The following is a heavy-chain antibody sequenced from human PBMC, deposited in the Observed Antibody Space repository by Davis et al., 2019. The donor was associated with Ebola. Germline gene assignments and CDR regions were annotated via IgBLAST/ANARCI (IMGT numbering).Heavy chain of an antibody. D-gene: IGHD2-2*01. CDR3: ARGGCSSASCYQWAFDL. CDR1: TGSFSGFS. Sequence: SETLSLTCAVYTGSFSGFSWGWIRQPPGKGLEWIGDINHSGSTNYNPSLKSRLTISVDTSKNQFSLRLNSLTAADTAVYYCARGGCSSASCYQWAFDLWGRGTLVTVSS. V-gene: IGHV4-34*01. J-gene: IGHJ2*01. CDR2: INHSGST.